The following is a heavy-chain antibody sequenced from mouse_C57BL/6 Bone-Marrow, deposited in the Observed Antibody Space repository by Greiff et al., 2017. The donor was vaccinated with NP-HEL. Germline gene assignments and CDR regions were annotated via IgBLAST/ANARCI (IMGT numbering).Heavy chain of an antibody. D-gene: IGHD1-1*01. CDR2: SRNKANDYTT. J-gene: IGHJ4*01. CDR3: ARDLYGSSGSAMDY. V-gene: IGHV7-1*01. CDR1: GFTFSDFY. Sequence: EVNVVESGGGLVQSGRSLRLSCATSGFTFSDFYMEWVRQAPGKGLEWIAASRNKANDYTTEYSASVKGRFIVSRDTSQSILYLQMNALRAEDTAIYYCARDLYGSSGSAMDYWGQGTSVTVSS.